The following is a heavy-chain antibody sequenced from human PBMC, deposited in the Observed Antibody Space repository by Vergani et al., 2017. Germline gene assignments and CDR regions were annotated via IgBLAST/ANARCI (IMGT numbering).Heavy chain of an antibody. D-gene: IGHD2-21*01. J-gene: IGHJ4*02. V-gene: IGHV3-21*01. CDR3: ARDLSAYCGGDCYYFDY. CDR1: GFTFSSYS. CDR2: ISSGSSHI. Sequence: EVQLVESGGGLVKPGGSLRLSCAASGFTFSSYSMNWVRQAPGKGLEWVSSISSGSSHIYYADSVKGRFTISRDNAKNSLYMRMNSLRAEDTAVYYCARDLSAYCGGDCYYFDYWGQGTLVTVSS.